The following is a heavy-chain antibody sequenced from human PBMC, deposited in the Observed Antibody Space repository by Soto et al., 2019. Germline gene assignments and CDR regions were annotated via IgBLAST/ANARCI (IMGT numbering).Heavy chain of an antibody. CDR3: GTSSRTDFNFDMVV. CDR2: IYSGGST. D-gene: IGHD6-6*01. Sequence: GGSLRLSCAASGFSVSSSDMSWVRQVPGEGLEWVSVIYSGGSTHDTDYVKGRFSVSRDTSKNTVDLQMNSLRVDDTAAYYCGTSSRTDFNFDMVVWGQGTAVTVSS. J-gene: IGHJ6*02. V-gene: IGHV3-53*01. CDR1: GFSVSSSD.